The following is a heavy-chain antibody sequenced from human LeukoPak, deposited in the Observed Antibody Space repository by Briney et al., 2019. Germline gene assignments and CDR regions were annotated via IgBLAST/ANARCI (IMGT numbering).Heavy chain of an antibody. J-gene: IGHJ4*02. V-gene: IGHV3-48*03. CDR2: ISSSGSTI. CDR1: GFTFSSYE. D-gene: IGHD3-9*01. Sequence: PGGSLRLSCAASGFTFSSYEMNWVRQAPGQGLEWVSYISSSGSTIYYADSVKGRFTMSRDNAKNSMYLQMNSLRAEDTAVYYCARDPQHYDILTGYYPPYFDYWGQGTLVTVSS. CDR3: ARDPQHYDILTGYYPPYFDY.